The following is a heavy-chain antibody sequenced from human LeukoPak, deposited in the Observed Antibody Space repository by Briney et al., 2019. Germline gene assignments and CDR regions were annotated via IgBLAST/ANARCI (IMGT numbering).Heavy chain of an antibody. CDR2: ISWNSAFT. CDR1: GFKFDDFA. J-gene: IGHJ3*01. D-gene: IGHD2-15*01. CDR3: AKDMYCSGAGCYTFGAYDF. Sequence: GRSLRLSCAASGFKFDDFALNWVRQVPGKGLEWVSGISWNSAFTGYADSVKGRFTISRDNAKKSLYLQMQSLRSEDTALYFCAKDMYCSGAGCYTFGAYDFWGQGTMVIVSS. V-gene: IGHV3-9*01.